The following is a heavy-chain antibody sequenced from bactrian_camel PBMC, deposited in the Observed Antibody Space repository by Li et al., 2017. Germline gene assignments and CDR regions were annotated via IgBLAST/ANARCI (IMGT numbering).Heavy chain of an antibody. Sequence: HVQLVESGGGSVQAGGSLRLSCAASGYAGSSSYCMGWYRQAPGKEREWVSTINSLSGTTYYADSVKGRFTISRDNAKNTLYLQLDSLKTEDTAMYYCSNGKDRTGWKTPGPGTQVTVS. D-gene: IGHD5*01. J-gene: IGHJ4*01. CDR2: INSLSGTT. V-gene: IGHV3S1*01. CDR1: GYAGSSSYC.